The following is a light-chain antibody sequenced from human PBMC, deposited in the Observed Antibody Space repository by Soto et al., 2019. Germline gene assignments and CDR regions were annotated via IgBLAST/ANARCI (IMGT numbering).Light chain of an antibody. Sequence: EIVRTQSPATLSVSPGERATLSCRASQNISSNLAWYQQKPGQAPRLLIDGASTRATGIPARFSGSGSGTEFTLTISSLQSEDFAVYYCQQYNNWLWTFGRGTKVEIK. CDR3: QQYNNWLWT. CDR1: QNISSN. CDR2: GAS. V-gene: IGKV3-15*01. J-gene: IGKJ1*01.